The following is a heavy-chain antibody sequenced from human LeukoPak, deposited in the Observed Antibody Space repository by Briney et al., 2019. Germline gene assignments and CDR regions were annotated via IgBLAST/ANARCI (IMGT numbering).Heavy chain of an antibody. Sequence: GGSLRLSCAASGFTFSSYSMNWVRQAPGKGLEWVSSISGGGETTYYADSAKGRFTISRDNSQNTLYLQMNSLRAEDTAVYYCARNYADYVGYFFFDYWGQGTLVTVSS. CDR3: ARNYADYVGYFFFDY. D-gene: IGHD4-17*01. CDR1: GFTFSSYS. J-gene: IGHJ4*02. CDR2: ISGGGETT. V-gene: IGHV3-23*01.